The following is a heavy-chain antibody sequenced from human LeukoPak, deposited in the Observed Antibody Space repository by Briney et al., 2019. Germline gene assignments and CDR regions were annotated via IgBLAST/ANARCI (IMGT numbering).Heavy chain of an antibody. J-gene: IGHJ3*02. CDR1: GGSISSGSYY. CDR3: AREPRLIRFGKPLVGYGAFDI. CDR2: IYTSVST. V-gene: IGHV4-61*02. D-gene: IGHD3-10*01. Sequence: PSQTLSLTCTVSGGSISSGSYYWSWIRQPAGKGLEWIVRIYTSVSTNYNPSLKSRVTISADTSKNQFSLKLSSVTAADTAVYYCAREPRLIRFGKPLVGYGAFDIWGQGTMVTVSS.